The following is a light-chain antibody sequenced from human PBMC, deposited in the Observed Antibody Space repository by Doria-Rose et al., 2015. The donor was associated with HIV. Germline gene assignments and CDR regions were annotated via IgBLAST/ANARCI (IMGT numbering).Light chain of an antibody. CDR2: WAS. V-gene: IGKV4-1*01. Sequence: TQSPESLGMSLGERATLNGKSNQSLLYTSKNYLAWYQQKPGQPPKLLIYWASTRQSGVPARFSGSGSGTDFTLTISSLEAEDVAVYYCQQYYDTPSFGPGTTVDIK. J-gene: IGKJ3*01. CDR3: QQYYDTPS. CDR1: QSLLYTSKNY.